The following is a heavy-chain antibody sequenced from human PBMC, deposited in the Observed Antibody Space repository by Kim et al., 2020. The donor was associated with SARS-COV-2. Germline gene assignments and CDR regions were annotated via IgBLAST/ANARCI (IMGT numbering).Heavy chain of an antibody. J-gene: IGHJ4*02. Sequence: SVKVSCKASGGTFSSYGITWVRQAPGQGLEWMGRIIPILGIANYAQKFQGRVTITADKSTSTAYMELSSLRSEDTAVYYCAREIGGNIYYYSGGDYWGQ. CDR1: GGTFSSYG. D-gene: IGHD3-16*01. CDR2: IIPILGIA. V-gene: IGHV1-69*04. CDR3: AREIGGNIYYYSGGDY.